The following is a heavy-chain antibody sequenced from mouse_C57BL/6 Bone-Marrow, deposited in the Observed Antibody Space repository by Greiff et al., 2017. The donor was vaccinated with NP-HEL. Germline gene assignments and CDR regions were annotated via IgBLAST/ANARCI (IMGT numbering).Heavy chain of an antibody. CDR3: AREGAFYYGSSWFAY. CDR2: IDPSDSYT. D-gene: IGHD1-1*01. V-gene: IGHV1-69*01. Sequence: QVQLQQPGAELVMPGASVKLSCKASGYPFTSYWMHWVKQRPGQGLEWIGEIDPSDSYTNYNQKFKGKSTLTVDKSSSTAYMQLSSLTSEDSAVYYCAREGAFYYGSSWFAYWGQGTLVTVSA. CDR1: GYPFTSYW. J-gene: IGHJ3*01.